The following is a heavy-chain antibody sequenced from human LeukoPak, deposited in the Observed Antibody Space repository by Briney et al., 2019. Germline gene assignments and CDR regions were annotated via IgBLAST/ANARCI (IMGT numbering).Heavy chain of an antibody. J-gene: IGHJ4*02. CDR2: IYYSGST. V-gene: IGHV4-59*01. Sequence: PSETLSLTCTVSGGSISSYYWSWIRQPPGKGLEWIGYIYYSGSTNYNPSLKSRVTISVDTSKNQFSLKLSSVTAADTAVYYCARDQGGGFDYWGQGTLVTVSS. D-gene: IGHD5-12*01. CDR1: GGSISSYY. CDR3: ARDQGGGFDY.